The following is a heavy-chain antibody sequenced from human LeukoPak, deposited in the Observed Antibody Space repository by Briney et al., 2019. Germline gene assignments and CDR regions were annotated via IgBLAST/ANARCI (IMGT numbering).Heavy chain of an antibody. CDR3: ARHTIFGVVIPFDY. CDR2: IRGSGGST. CDR1: GFAFSSYA. D-gene: IGHD3-3*01. J-gene: IGHJ4*02. V-gene: IGHV3-23*01. Sequence: GGSLRLSCAGSGFAFSSYAMSWVRQAPGKGLEWVSAIRGSGGSTYYADSVKGRFTISRDNSKSTLYLQMNSLRAEDTAVYYCARHTIFGVVIPFDYWGQGILVTVSS.